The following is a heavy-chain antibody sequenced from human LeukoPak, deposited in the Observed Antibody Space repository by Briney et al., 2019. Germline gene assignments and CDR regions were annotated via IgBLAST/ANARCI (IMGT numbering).Heavy chain of an antibody. D-gene: IGHD5-24*01. CDR1: GCSAVVNY. Sequence: GGSRGFPCQPLGCSAVVNYMSGDRRAPGKGWEWVSVIYSGGSTYYADSVKGRFTISGDNSKNTVYLQMNSLRAEDTAVYYCARETVEMGTIDWGQGTLVTVSS. CDR2: IYSGGST. J-gene: IGHJ4*02. CDR3: ARETVEMGTID. V-gene: IGHV3-53*01.